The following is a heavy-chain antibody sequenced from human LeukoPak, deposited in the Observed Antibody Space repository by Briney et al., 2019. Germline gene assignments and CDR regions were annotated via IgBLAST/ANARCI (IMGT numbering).Heavy chain of an antibody. CDR3: ARGVGNDYGDYYGMDV. V-gene: IGHV3-74*01. D-gene: IGHD4-17*01. Sequence: PGGSLRLSCAASGFTFSSYWMHWVRHAPGKGLVWVSRINSDGSSTSYADSVKGRFTISRDNAKNTLYLQMNSLRAEDTAVYYCARGVGNDYGDYYGMDVWGQGTTVTVSS. CDR1: GFTFSSYW. CDR2: INSDGSST. J-gene: IGHJ6*02.